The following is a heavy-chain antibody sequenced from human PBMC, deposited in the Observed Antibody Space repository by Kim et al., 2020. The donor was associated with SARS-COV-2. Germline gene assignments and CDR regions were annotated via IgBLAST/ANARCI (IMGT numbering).Heavy chain of an antibody. D-gene: IGHD6-6*01. Sequence: GGSLRLSCAASGFTFSSYSMNWVRQAPGKGLEWVSSISSSSYIYYADSVKGRFTISRDNAKNSLYLQMNSLRAEDTAVYYCARKEYSSSSFDYWGQGTLVTVSS. CDR3: ARKEYSSSSFDY. CDR1: GFTFSSYS. V-gene: IGHV3-21*01. J-gene: IGHJ4*02. CDR2: ISSSSYI.